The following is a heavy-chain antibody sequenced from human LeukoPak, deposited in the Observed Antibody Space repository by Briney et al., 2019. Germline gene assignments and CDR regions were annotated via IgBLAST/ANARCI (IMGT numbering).Heavy chain of an antibody. CDR1: GGTFSSYA. V-gene: IGHV1-69*04. Sequence: SVKVSCKASGGTFSSYAISWVRQAPGQGLEWMGRIIPILGIANYAQKFQGRVTITADKSTSTAYMELSSLRSEDTAVYYCARDEGGGYDVAFDYWGQGTLVTVSS. CDR2: IIPILGIA. D-gene: IGHD5-12*01. J-gene: IGHJ4*02. CDR3: ARDEGGGYDVAFDY.